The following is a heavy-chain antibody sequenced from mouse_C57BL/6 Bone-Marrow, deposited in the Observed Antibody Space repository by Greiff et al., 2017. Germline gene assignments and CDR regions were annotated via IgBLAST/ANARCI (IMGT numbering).Heavy chain of an antibody. CDR1: GFSLTSYG. CDR3: AKAFTSQRYFDV. CDR2: IWRGGST. D-gene: IGHD3-2*02. Sequence: VKLVESGPGLVQPSQSLSITCTVSGFSLTSYGVHWVRQSPGKGLEWLGVIWRGGSTDYNAAFMSRLSITKDNSKSQVFFKMNSLRADDTAIYYCAKAFTSQRYFDVWGTGTTVTVSS. J-gene: IGHJ1*03. V-gene: IGHV2-5*01.